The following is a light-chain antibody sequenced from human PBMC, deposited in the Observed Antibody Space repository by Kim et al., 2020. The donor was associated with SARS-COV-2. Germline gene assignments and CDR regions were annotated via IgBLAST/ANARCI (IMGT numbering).Light chain of an antibody. CDR3: QQSYTTPRT. CDR2: AAS. V-gene: IGKV1-39*01. J-gene: IGKJ1*01. CDR1: QSVSRY. Sequence: DIQMTQSPSSLSASVGDRVTISCRASQSVSRYLNWYQQKSRRAPKLLIYAASTLQSGVPSRFSGSGSDRDFTLTISSLQPEDFSTYFCQQSYTTPRTFGQGTKVDIK.